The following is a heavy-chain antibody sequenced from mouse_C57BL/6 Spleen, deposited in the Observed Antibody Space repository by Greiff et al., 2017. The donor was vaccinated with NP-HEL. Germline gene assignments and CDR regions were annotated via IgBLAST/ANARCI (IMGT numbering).Heavy chain of an antibody. V-gene: IGHV1-82*01. J-gene: IGHJ4*01. Sequence: VKLMESGPELVKPGASVKISCKASGYAFSSSWMNWVKQRPGKGLEWIGRIYPGDGDTNYNGKFKGKATLTADKSSSTAYMQLSSLTSEGSAVYFCAREYTTVVDYYAMDYWGQGTSVTVSS. D-gene: IGHD1-1*01. CDR3: AREYTTVVDYYAMDY. CDR1: GYAFSSSW. CDR2: IYPGDGDT.